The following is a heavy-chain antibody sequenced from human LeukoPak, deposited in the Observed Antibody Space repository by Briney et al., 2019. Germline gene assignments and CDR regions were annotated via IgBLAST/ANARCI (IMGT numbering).Heavy chain of an antibody. CDR1: GGSISTSNYY. Sequence: SETLSLTCTVSGGSISTSNYYWGWIRQPPGKGLERIGTIYYGGSTYYNPSLKSRVTISVDTSKNQFSLKLSSVTAADTAVYFCAGVRGIISRNWFDPWGHGTLVTVSS. CDR3: AGVRGIISRNWFDP. CDR2: IYYGGST. D-gene: IGHD3-10*01. J-gene: IGHJ5*02. V-gene: IGHV4-39*01.